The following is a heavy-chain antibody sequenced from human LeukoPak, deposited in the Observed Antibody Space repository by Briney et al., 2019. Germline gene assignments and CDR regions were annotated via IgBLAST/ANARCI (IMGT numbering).Heavy chain of an antibody. CDR3: AKDPSFRPGYFDY. CDR1: GFTFSSYG. CDR2: IRYDGSNK. Sequence: GGSLRLSCAASGFTFSSYGMHWVRQAPGKGLEWVAFIRYDGSNKYYADSVKGRFTISRDNSKNTLYLQMNSLRAEDTAMYYCAKDPSFRPGYFDYWGQGTLVTVSS. V-gene: IGHV3-30*02. J-gene: IGHJ4*02.